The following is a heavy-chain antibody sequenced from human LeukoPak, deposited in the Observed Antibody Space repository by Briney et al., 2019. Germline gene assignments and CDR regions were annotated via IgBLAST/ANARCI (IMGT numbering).Heavy chain of an antibody. CDR3: ARDRDTYYDILTGYSSYYFDY. Sequence: VASVKVSCKASGYTFTSYYMHWVRQAPGQGLEWMGIINPSGGSTSYAQKFQGRVTMTRDTSTSTVYMELSSLRSEDTAVYYCARDRDTYYDILTGYSSYYFDYWGQGTLVTVSS. D-gene: IGHD3-9*01. V-gene: IGHV1-46*01. J-gene: IGHJ4*02. CDR2: INPSGGST. CDR1: GYTFTSYY.